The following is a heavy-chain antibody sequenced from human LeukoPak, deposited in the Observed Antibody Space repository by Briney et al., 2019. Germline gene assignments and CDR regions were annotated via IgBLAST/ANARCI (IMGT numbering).Heavy chain of an antibody. CDR2: IRYDGSNK. D-gene: IGHD5-12*01. Sequence: GGSLRLSCAASGFTFSSYGMHWVRQAPGKGLEGVAFIRYDGSNKYYADSVKGRFTISRDNSKNTLYLQMNSLRAEDTAVYYCAKSLRYSGYPFDYWGQGTLVTVSS. V-gene: IGHV3-30*02. J-gene: IGHJ4*02. CDR3: AKSLRYSGYPFDY. CDR1: GFTFSSYG.